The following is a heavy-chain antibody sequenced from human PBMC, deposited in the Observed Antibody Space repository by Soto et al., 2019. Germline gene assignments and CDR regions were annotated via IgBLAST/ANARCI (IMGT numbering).Heavy chain of an antibody. CDR3: ARATITGTIIDY. D-gene: IGHD1-7*01. J-gene: IGHJ4*02. CDR2: INPNSGGT. V-gene: IGHV1-2*02. CDR1: GFTFTRFY. Sequence: ASVKFSFKASGFTFTRFYIHWVRQVPGQGLEWMGWINPNSGGTNYVQKFQGRVTMTKDTSINEAYMELSGLRSDDTAVYYCARATITGTIIDYWGPGTLVTVS.